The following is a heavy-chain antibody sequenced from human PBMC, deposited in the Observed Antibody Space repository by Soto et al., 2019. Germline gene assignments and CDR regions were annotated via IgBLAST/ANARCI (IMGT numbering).Heavy chain of an antibody. CDR2: ISGSGGST. D-gene: IGHD3-10*01. CDR1: GFTFSNYA. V-gene: IGHV3-23*01. CDR3: AKGHGSGTYYFLFDF. Sequence: EVQLLESGGGLVQPGGSLRLSCAASGFTFSNYAMNWVRQTPGKGLECVSGISGSGGSTYYADSVKGRFTISRDNYKKTLYQPMKSLRAEDTAIYYCAKGHGSGTYYFLFDFWGQGNLVTVSS. J-gene: IGHJ4*02.